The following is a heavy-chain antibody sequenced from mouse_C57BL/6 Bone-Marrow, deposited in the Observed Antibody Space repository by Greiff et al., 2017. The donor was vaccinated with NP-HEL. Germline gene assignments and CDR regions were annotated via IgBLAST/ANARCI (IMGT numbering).Heavy chain of an antibody. CDR3: ARGGNYWYYFDY. CDR1: GYTFTTYP. D-gene: IGHD2-1*01. V-gene: IGHV1-47*01. CDR2: FHPYNDDT. J-gene: IGHJ2*01. Sequence: QVQLQQSGAELVKPGASVKMSCKASGYTFTTYPIEWVKQTHGKSLEWIGNFHPYNDDTEYNEKFKNKATLTVEKSSSTVYLEISRLTSLDSSVYYCARGGNYWYYFDYWGQGTTLTVSS.